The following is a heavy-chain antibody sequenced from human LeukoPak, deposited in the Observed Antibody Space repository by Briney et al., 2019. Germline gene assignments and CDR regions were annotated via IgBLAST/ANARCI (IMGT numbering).Heavy chain of an antibody. CDR3: ARRAGAYSHPYDY. Sequence: GGSLRLSCATSGFTFGYYEMNWVRQAPGKGLEWVSYIKSGGSSIYYADSVKGRFTISRDNAKNSLYLQMNSLRAEDTAVYYCARRAGAYSHPYDYWGQGTLVTVSS. CDR2: IKSGGSSI. CDR1: GFTFGYYE. V-gene: IGHV3-48*03. D-gene: IGHD4/OR15-4a*01. J-gene: IGHJ4*02.